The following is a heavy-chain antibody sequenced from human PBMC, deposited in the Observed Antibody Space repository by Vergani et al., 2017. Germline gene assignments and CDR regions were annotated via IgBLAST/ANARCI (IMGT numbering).Heavy chain of an antibody. D-gene: IGHD2-8*01. CDR3: AGEYCTSGVCYTGIDY. CDR2: ISYDGSNK. J-gene: IGHJ4*02. V-gene: IGHV3-30-3*01. Sequence: QVQLVESGGGVVQPGRSLRLSCATSGFTFSSYAMHWVRQAPGKGLGWVAVISYDGSNKYYVDSVKGRFTISRDNSKNTMYLQMNSLMAEDTAVYYCAGEYCTSGVCYTGIDYWGQGTLVTVSS. CDR1: GFTFSSYA.